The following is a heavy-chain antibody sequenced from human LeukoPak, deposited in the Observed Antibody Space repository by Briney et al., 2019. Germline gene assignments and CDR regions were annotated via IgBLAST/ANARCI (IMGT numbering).Heavy chain of an antibody. Sequence: SETPSLTCAVYGGSFSGYYWSWIRQPPGKGLEWIGEINHSGSTNYNPSLKSRVTISVDTSKNQFSLKLSSVTAADTAVYYCARGGGKRLVDYWGQGTLVTVSS. J-gene: IGHJ4*02. V-gene: IGHV4-34*01. CDR1: GGSFSGYY. D-gene: IGHD3-16*01. CDR3: ARGGGKRLVDY. CDR2: INHSGST.